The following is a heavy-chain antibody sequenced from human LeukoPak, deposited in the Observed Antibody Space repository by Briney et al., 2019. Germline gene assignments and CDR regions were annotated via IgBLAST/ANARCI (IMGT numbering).Heavy chain of an antibody. CDR1: GFTVSNNY. CDR2: IYSGGST. CDR3: AKDLGAVVGYYYGMDV. Sequence: GGSLRLSCAASGFTVSNNYMSWVRQAPGKGLEWVSVIYSGGSTYYADSVKGRFTISRDNSKNTLYLQMNSLRAEDTAVYYCAKDLGAVVGYYYGMDVWGQGTTVTVSS. J-gene: IGHJ6*02. D-gene: IGHD6-19*01. V-gene: IGHV3-53*01.